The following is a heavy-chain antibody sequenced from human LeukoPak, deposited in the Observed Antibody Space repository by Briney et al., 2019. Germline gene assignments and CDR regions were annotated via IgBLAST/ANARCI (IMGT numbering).Heavy chain of an antibody. D-gene: IGHD2-15*01. J-gene: IGHJ4*02. CDR3: ARGYCSGGSCRGYFDY. Sequence: SETLSLTCAVSGYSISSGYYWGWIRQPPGKGLEWIGSIYHSGSTYYNPSLKSRVTISVDTSKNKFSLKLSSVTAADTAVYYCARGYCSGGSCRGYFDYWGQGTLVTVSS. V-gene: IGHV4-38-2*01. CDR1: GYSISSGYY. CDR2: IYHSGST.